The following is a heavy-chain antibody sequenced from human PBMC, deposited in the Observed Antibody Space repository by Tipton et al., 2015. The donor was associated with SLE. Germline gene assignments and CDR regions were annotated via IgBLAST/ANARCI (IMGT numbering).Heavy chain of an antibody. V-gene: IGHV3-30-3*01. Sequence: SLRLSCAASGFTFSSYAMHWVRQAPGKGLEWVAVISYDGSNKYYADSVKGRFTISRDNAKNSLYLQMNSLRAEDTAVYYCARGVTEDRFIGESGAWGQGTLVTVSS. CDR1: GFTFSSYA. J-gene: IGHJ5*02. CDR3: ARGVTEDRFIGESGA. CDR2: ISYDGSNK. D-gene: IGHD3-10*01.